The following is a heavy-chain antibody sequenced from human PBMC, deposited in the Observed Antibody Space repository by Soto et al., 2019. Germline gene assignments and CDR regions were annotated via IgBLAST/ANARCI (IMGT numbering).Heavy chain of an antibody. CDR1: GYSFTSYW. CDR2: IYPGDSDT. V-gene: IGHV5-51*01. Sequence: GESLKISCKGSGYSFTSYWIGWVRQMPGKGLEWMGIIYPGDSDTRYSPSFQGQVTISADKSISTAYLQWSSLKASDTAMYYCARVRPTGYSYGLEPDAFDIWGQGTMVTVSS. J-gene: IGHJ3*02. CDR3: ARVRPTGYSYGLEPDAFDI. D-gene: IGHD5-18*01.